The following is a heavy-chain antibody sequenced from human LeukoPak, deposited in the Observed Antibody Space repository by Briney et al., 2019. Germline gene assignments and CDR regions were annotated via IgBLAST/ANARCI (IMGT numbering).Heavy chain of an antibody. CDR3: VRAPPNWGFNF. D-gene: IGHD1-1*01. CDR1: GYTFTGYD. V-gene: IGHV1-8*01. J-gene: IGHJ5*01. Sequence: ASVKVSCKASGYTFTGYDINWVRQATEQGLEWMGWMSPNSGNTGYAQKFQGRVTMTRDTSVTTAYMELSNLRSEDTAVYYCVRAPPNWGFNFWGQGTLVTVSS. CDR2: MSPNSGNT.